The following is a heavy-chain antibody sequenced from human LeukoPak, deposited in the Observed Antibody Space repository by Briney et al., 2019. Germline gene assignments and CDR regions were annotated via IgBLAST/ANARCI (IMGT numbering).Heavy chain of an antibody. CDR1: GGSISTGGYY. V-gene: IGHV4-31*03. J-gene: IGHJ4*02. Sequence: PSQTLSLTCTVSGGSISTGGYYWSWIRQHPGTGLEWIGNIYYSGSTYYSPSLKSRVTMSVDTSKNQFSLTLISVTAADTAVYFCARAAPYYYDSSGSLRNPYFDYWGQGTLVTVSS. CDR2: IYYSGST. CDR3: ARAAPYYYDSSGSLRNPYFDY. D-gene: IGHD3-22*01.